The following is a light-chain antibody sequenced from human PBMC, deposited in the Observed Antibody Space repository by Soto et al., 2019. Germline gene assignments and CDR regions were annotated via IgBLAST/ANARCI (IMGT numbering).Light chain of an antibody. CDR2: DSN. CDR1: SSNIGNNA. Sequence: QSVLTQPPSVSGAPGQKVTLSCSGSSSNIGNNAVSWYQQFPGTAPKLLIYDSNKRPSGIPDRVSGSKSGTSATLGITGLQTGDEADYYCGTWDSSLSAVVFGGGTELTVL. CDR3: GTWDSSLSAVV. J-gene: IGLJ2*01. V-gene: IGLV1-51*01.